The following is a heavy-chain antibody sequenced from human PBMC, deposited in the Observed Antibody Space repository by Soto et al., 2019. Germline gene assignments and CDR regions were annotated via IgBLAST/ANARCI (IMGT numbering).Heavy chain of an antibody. CDR1: GGIFSCYA. J-gene: IGHJ5*02. CDR2: IIPIFGTA. D-gene: IGHD2-2*01. V-gene: IGHV1-69*01. Sequence: QVQLVQSGAEVKKPGSSVKVSCKASGGIFSCYAISWVRQAPVQGLEWMGGIIPIFGTANYAQKFQGRVTSTAYESTSTSYMVLSSLRSEDSALYYFASVAPVAAIHREIPAHWCYPWGQGNLVTVSS. CDR3: ASVAPVAAIHREIPAHWCYP.